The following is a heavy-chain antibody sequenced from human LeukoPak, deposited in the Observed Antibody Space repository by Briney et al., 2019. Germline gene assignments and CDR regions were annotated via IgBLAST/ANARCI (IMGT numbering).Heavy chain of an antibody. CDR3: AKSGGYGLIDY. J-gene: IGHJ4*02. V-gene: IGHV4-39*01. Sequence: PSETLSLTCTVSGASISGSGYYWGWIRQPPGKGLEWIGSIYSSGSTYYNASLQSRVTISIETSMNQISLRLNSVTAADTAMYYCAKSGGYGLIDYWGQGTLVTVSS. CDR2: IYSSGST. D-gene: IGHD1-26*01. CDR1: GASISGSGYY.